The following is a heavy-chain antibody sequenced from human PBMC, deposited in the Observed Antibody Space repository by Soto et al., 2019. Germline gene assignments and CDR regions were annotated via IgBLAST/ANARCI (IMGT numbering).Heavy chain of an antibody. CDR3: ARHRHTAMVTYYFDY. Sequence: GESLKISCKGSGYSFTSYWIGWVRQMPGKGLEWMGIIYPGDSDTRYSPSFQGQGTISADKSISTAYLQWSSLKASDTAMYYCARHRHTAMVTYYFDYWGQGTLVTVSS. CDR1: GYSFTSYW. V-gene: IGHV5-51*01. D-gene: IGHD5-18*01. J-gene: IGHJ4*02. CDR2: IYPGDSDT.